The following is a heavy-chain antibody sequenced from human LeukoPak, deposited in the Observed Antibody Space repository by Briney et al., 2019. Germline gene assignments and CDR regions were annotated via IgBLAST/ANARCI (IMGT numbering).Heavy chain of an antibody. CDR1: GYTFTGYY. CDR2: INPNSGGT. V-gene: IGHV1-2*02. CDR3: ARGVRITMVRGVIWFDP. D-gene: IGHD3-10*01. Sequence: ASVKVSCKASGYTFTGYYMHWVRQAPGQGLEWMGWINPNSGGTNYAQKFQGRVSMTRDTSISTAYMELSRLRSDDTAVYSCARGVRITMVRGVIWFDPWGQGTLVTVSS. J-gene: IGHJ5*02.